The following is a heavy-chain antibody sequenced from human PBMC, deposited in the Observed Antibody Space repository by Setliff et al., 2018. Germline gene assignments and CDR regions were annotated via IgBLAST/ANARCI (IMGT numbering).Heavy chain of an antibody. J-gene: IGHJ4*02. Sequence: AGGSLRLSCAASGFTFDDYGMSWVRQAPGKGLEWVSGINWNGGSTGYADSVKGRFTISRDNAKNSLYLQMNSLRAEDTALYYCAKAYYYDSSGYLNWGQGTLVTVSS. D-gene: IGHD3-22*01. CDR2: INWNGGST. V-gene: IGHV3-20*04. CDR3: AKAYYYDSSGYLN. CDR1: GFTFDDYG.